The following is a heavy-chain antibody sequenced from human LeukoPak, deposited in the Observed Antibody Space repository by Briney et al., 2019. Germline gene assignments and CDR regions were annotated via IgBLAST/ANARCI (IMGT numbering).Heavy chain of an antibody. V-gene: IGHV3-23*01. Sequence: GGSPRLSCAASGFTFSSYAMSWVRQAPGKGLEWVSVISGSGGSTYYADSVKGRFTISRVNSKNTLYLQMNSLRAEDTAVYYCAKENYGDSTGGRFQHWGQGTLVTVSS. D-gene: IGHD4-17*01. J-gene: IGHJ1*01. CDR3: AKENYGDSTGGRFQH. CDR1: GFTFSSYA. CDR2: ISGSGGST.